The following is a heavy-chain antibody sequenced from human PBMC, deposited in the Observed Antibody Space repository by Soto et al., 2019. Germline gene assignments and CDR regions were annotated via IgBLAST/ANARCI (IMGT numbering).Heavy chain of an antibody. D-gene: IGHD6-19*01. CDR3: ARSRRIAVAVTGWFDP. Sequence: SETLSLTCTVSGGSISSYYWSWIRQPPGKGLEWIGYIYYSGSTNYNPSLKSRVTISVDTSKNQFSLKLSSVTAADTAVYYCARSRRIAVAVTGWFDPWGQGTLVTVSS. V-gene: IGHV4-59*01. CDR1: GGSISSYY. J-gene: IGHJ5*02. CDR2: IYYSGST.